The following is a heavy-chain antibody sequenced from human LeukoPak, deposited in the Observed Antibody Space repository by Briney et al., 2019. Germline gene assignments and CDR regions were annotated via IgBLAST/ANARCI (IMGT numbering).Heavy chain of an antibody. Sequence: ASVKVSCKASGYTFTSYYMHWVRQAPGQGLEWMGIINPSGGSTSYAQKFQGRVTITADESTSTAYMELSSLRSEDTAVYYCAREQDKGAFDIWGQGTMVTVSS. J-gene: IGHJ3*02. CDR1: GYTFTSYY. V-gene: IGHV1-46*01. D-gene: IGHD2-15*01. CDR2: INPSGGST. CDR3: AREQDKGAFDI.